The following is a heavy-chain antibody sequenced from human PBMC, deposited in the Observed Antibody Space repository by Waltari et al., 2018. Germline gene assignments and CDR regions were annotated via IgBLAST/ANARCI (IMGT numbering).Heavy chain of an antibody. CDR2: IYSGGST. Sequence: EVQLVESGGGLIQPGGSLRLSCAASGFTVSDNYMNWVRKAPGKGLEWVSVIYSGGSTYYADSVKGRFTISRDNTKNVVYLQMNSLRAEDTAVYYCASYPGLRNGMGDWGQGTTVTVSS. V-gene: IGHV3-53*01. CDR3: ASYPGLRNGMGD. D-gene: IGHD4-17*01. J-gene: IGHJ6*02. CDR1: GFTVSDNY.